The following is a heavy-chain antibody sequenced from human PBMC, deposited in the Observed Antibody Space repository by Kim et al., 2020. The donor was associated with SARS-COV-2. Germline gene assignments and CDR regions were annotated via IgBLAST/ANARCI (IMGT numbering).Heavy chain of an antibody. Sequence: SPSFQGRVTISADKSGNTAYLQWSSLQVSDSAIYYCARTYDWNPLGYFDYWGHGTLVTVSS. V-gene: IGHV5-51*01. D-gene: IGHD1-20*01. CDR3: ARTYDWNPLGYFDY. J-gene: IGHJ4*01.